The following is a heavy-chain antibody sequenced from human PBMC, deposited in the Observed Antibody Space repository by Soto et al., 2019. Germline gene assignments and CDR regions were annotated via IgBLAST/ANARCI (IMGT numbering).Heavy chain of an antibody. J-gene: IGHJ6*02. Sequence: PGESLKISCQGSGYSFTIYCIGWVLQMPGKGLEWMGIIYPGDSDTRYSPSFQGQVTISADKSISTAYLQWSSLKASDTAMYYCATPSSIAARPGYYYYGMDVWGQGTTVTVSS. V-gene: IGHV5-51*01. CDR2: IYPGDSDT. CDR3: ATPSSIAARPGYYYYGMDV. D-gene: IGHD6-6*01. CDR1: GYSFTIYC.